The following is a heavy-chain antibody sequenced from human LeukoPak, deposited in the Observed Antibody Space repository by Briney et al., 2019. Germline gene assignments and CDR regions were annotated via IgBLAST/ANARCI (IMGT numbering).Heavy chain of an antibody. J-gene: IGHJ6*02. D-gene: IGHD2-2*01. CDR2: INHSGST. CDR3: ARGRALGYCSSTSCPYYYYYGMDV. CDR1: GGSFSGYY. Sequence: SETLSLTCAVYGGSFSGYYWSWIRQPPGKGLEWIGEINHSGSTNYNPPLKSRVTISVDTSKNQFSLKLSSVTAADTAVYYCARGRALGYCSSTSCPYYYYYGMDVWGQGTTVTVSS. V-gene: IGHV4-34*01.